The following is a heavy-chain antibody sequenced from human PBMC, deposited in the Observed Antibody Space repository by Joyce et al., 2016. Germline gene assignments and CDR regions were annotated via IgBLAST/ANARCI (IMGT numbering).Heavy chain of an antibody. V-gene: IGHV3-74*01. J-gene: IGHJ5*02. Sequence: EVQLVESGGGLVQPGGSLRLSCAASGFSFSGYWIHWVRQAPGKGLVWFSRINTDGSSTRFADSVKGRFTISRDNAKNTLYLQMNSLRAEDTAVYYCVRGISARPGGPNWFDPWGQGTLVTVS. CDR3: VRGISARPGGPNWFDP. CDR2: INTDGSST. CDR1: GFSFSGYW. D-gene: IGHD6-6*01.